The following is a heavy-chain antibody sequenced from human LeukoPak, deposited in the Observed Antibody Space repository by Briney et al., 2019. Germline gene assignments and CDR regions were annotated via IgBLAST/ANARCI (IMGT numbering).Heavy chain of an antibody. CDR1: GFTFSSYA. CDR2: ISGSGGST. V-gene: IGHV3-23*01. J-gene: IGHJ3*02. Sequence: GGSLRLSCAASGFTFSSYAMSWVRQAPGKGLEWVSAISGSGGSTYYADSVKGRFTISRDNSKNTLYLQMNSLRAEDTAVYYCANPTWRTINAFDIWGQGTMVTVSS. CDR3: ANPTWRTINAFDI. D-gene: IGHD1-1*01.